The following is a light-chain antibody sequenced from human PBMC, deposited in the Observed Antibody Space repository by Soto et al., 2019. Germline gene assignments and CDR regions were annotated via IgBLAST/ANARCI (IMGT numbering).Light chain of an antibody. CDR3: QHYDNVRLT. V-gene: IGKV1-33*01. Sequence: DIQMTQSPSFLSASVGDRVTISCQASQDISTFLNWYQQKPGKAPKPLIYDASTLEMGVPSRFSGGGSGTDFTLTISSLQPEDIATYHCQHYDNVRLTFGGGTKVEIK. CDR2: DAS. CDR1: QDISTF. J-gene: IGKJ4*01.